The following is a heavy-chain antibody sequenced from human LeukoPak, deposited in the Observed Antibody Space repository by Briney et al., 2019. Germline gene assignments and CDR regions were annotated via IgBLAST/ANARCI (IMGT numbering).Heavy chain of an antibody. CDR2: IIPIFGTA. Sequence: ASVKVSCKASGGTFSSYAISWVRQPPGQGLEWMGGIIPIFGTANYAQKFQGRVTITADESTSTAYMELSSLRSDDTAVYYCARKSAGTEWFDPWGQGTLVTVSS. CDR1: GGTFSSYA. D-gene: IGHD6-13*01. J-gene: IGHJ5*02. CDR3: ARKSAGTEWFDP. V-gene: IGHV1-69*13.